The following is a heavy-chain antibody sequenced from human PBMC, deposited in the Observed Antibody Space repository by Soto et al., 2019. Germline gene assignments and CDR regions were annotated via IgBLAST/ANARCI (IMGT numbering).Heavy chain of an antibody. CDR1: GFTFSTYN. CDR2: IRGSSGAI. V-gene: IGHV3-48*01. J-gene: IGHJ4*02. D-gene: IGHD2-15*01. Sequence: EVQLVESGEGLVQPGGSLRLSCAASGFTFSTYNMNWVRQAPGKGLEGVSYIRGSSGAIYYADSVKGRFTMSRDNAKNSLYLQMNSLRAEDTAVYYCARDFLRGYGPDYWGQGTLVTVSS. CDR3: ARDFLRGYGPDY.